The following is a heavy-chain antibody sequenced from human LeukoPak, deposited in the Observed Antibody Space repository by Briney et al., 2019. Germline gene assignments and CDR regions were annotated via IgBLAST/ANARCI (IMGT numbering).Heavy chain of an antibody. CDR2: ISSGGSPI. Sequence: GGSLRLSCAASGFTFSDSYMSWIRQAPGKGLEWLSFISSGGSPIKYADSVKGRFTISRDDAKNSLYLQMNSLRAEDTAVYYCATSSLYFNNWGQGTLVTVSS. J-gene: IGHJ4*02. CDR1: GFTFSDSY. V-gene: IGHV3-11*04. CDR3: ATSSLYFNN.